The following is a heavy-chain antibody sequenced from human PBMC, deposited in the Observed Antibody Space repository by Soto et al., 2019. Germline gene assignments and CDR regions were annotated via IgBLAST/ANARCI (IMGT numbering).Heavy chain of an antibody. Sequence: ASVKVSCKASGYTFTSYGISWVRQAPGRGLEWMGWISAYNGNTNYAQKLQGRVTMTTDTSTSTAYMELRSLRSDDTAVYYCARAISWNIVVYGMDVWGQGTTVTVSS. J-gene: IGHJ6*02. CDR1: GYTFTSYG. D-gene: IGHD5-12*01. V-gene: IGHV1-18*01. CDR3: ARAISWNIVVYGMDV. CDR2: ISAYNGNT.